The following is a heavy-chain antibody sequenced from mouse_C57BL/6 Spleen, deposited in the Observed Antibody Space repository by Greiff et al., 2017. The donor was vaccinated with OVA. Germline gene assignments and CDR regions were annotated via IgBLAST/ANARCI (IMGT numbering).Heavy chain of an antibody. V-gene: IGHV1-69*01. CDR3: AREDYYGRGGYFDV. J-gene: IGHJ1*03. D-gene: IGHD1-1*01. CDR2: IDPSDSYT. Sequence: VQLQQPGAELVMPGASVKLSCKASGYTFTSYWMHWVKQRPGQGLEWIGEIDPSDSYTNYNQKFKGKSTLTVDKSSSTAYMQLSSLTSEDSAVYYCAREDYYGRGGYFDVWGTGTTVTVSS. CDR1: GYTFTSYW.